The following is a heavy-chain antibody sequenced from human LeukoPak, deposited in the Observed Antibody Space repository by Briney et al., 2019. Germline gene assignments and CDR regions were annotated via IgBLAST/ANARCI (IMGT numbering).Heavy chain of an antibody. CDR3: ARDSDEAGY. J-gene: IGHJ4*02. CDR1: GVTFSSYA. V-gene: IGHV1-69*05. CDR2: IIPICGTA. Sequence: GASVKVSCKASGVTFSSYAISWVRHAPGQGLEGMGRIIPICGTANYTHNFQGRVTITTDESTSTAYMALSSMRSEDTAVYYCARDSDEAGYWGQGTLVTVSS. D-gene: IGHD3-10*01.